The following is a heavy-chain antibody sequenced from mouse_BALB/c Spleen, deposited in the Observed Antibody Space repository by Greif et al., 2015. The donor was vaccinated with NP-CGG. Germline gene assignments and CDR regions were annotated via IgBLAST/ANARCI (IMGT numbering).Heavy chain of an antibody. Sequence: VQLQQPGAELVRSGASVKLSCTASGFNIKDYYMHWVKQRPEQGLEWIGWIDPENGDTEYAPKFQGKATMTADTSSNTADLQLRSLRSEDRAVYNRPGRGQRAMDYWGQGTSVTDSS. J-gene: IGHJ4*01. D-gene: IGHD3-3*01. CDR1: GFNIKDYY. V-gene: IGHV14-4*02. CDR2: IDPENGDT. CDR3: PGRGQRAMDY.